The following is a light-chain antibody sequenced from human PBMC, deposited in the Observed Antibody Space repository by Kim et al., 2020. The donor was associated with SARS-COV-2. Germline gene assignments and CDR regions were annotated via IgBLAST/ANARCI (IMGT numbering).Light chain of an antibody. CDR2: DAT. V-gene: IGKV1-9*01. J-gene: IGKJ3*01. Sequence: ASVGDTVTITCPASQGISSYLAWYQQIPGKAPNLLIYDATTLQSGVPSRFSGGGSGTDFTLTISSLQPEDFATYYCQQLNSFPPVFGPGTKVDIK. CDR3: QQLNSFPPV. CDR1: QGISSY.